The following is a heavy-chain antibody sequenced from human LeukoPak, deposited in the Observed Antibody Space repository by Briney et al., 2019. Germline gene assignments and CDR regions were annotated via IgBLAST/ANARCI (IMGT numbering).Heavy chain of an antibody. V-gene: IGHV1-69*04. D-gene: IGHD2-2*01. Sequence: SVKVSCKASGGTFSSYAISWVRQAPGQGLEWMGRIIPILGIANYAQKFQGRVTITADESTSTAYMELSSLRSEDTAVYYCARVVPAAIGYYYYMDVWGKGTTVTVSS. J-gene: IGHJ6*03. CDR3: ARVVPAAIGYYYYMDV. CDR2: IIPILGIA. CDR1: GGTFSSYA.